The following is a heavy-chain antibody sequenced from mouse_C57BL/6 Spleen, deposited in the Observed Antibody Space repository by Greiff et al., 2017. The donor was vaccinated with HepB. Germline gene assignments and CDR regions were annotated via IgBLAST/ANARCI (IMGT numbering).Heavy chain of an antibody. CDR2: IDPSDSYT. CDR3: ARSGLRYYFDY. D-gene: IGHD1-1*01. CDR1: GYTFTSYW. J-gene: IGHJ2*01. V-gene: IGHV1-69*01. Sequence: VKLQQPGAELVMPGASVKLSCKASGYTFTSYWMHWVKQRPGQGLEWIGEIDPSDSYTNYNQKFKGKSTLTVDKSSSTAYMQLSSLTSEDSAVYYCARSGLRYYFDYWGQGTTLTVSS.